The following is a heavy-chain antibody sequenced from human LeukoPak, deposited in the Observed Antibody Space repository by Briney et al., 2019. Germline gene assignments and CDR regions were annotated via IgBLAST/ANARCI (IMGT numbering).Heavy chain of an antibody. Sequence: PGGSLRLSCAASGFTFSSSAMNWVRQAPGKGLEWVSYISSGTSTIYYADSVKGRFTISRGNAKNSLYLQMNSLRAEDTAVYYCARDVTYYGGDWFDPWGQGTLVTVSS. D-gene: IGHD4-23*01. CDR2: ISSGTSTI. CDR3: ARDVTYYGGDWFDP. V-gene: IGHV3-48*04. J-gene: IGHJ5*02. CDR1: GFTFSSSA.